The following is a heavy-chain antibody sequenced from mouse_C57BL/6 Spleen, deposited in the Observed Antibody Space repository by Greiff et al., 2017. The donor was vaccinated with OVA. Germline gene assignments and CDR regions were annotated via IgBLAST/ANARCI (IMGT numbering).Heavy chain of an antibody. V-gene: IGHV1-19*01. J-gene: IGHJ3*01. CDR1: GYTLPDYY. CDR3: ARGDYDDGWFAY. D-gene: IGHD2-4*01. CDR2: INPYNGGT. Sequence: EVQLQQSGPVLVKPGASVKMSCKASGYTLPDYYMNWVKQSHGKSLEWIGVINPYNGGTSYNQKFKGKATLTVDKSSSTAYMELNSLTSEDSAVYYCARGDYDDGWFAYWGQGTLVTVSA.